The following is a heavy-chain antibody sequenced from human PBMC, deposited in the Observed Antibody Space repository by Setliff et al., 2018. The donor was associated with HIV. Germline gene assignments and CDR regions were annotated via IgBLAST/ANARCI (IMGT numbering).Heavy chain of an antibody. Sequence: PSETLSLTCLVFGYSINDGYHWGWIRQPPRKGLEWIGSIYNSGRASYTPSRRSRASLSIDTSKNRFSLRLNPVTAADTAVYYCVRDRALRFSQSPTLHYFDVWGQGILVTVSS. CDR2: IYNSGRA. J-gene: IGHJ4*01. CDR1: GYSINDGYH. CDR3: VRDRALRFSQSPTLHYFDV. V-gene: IGHV4-38-2*02.